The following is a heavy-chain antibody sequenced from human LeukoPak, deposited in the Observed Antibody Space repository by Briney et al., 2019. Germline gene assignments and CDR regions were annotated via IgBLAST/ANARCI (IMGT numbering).Heavy chain of an antibody. CDR1: GGSISSSSYY. Sequence: SETLSLTCTVSGGSISSSSYYWGWIRQPPGKGLEWIGSIYYSGSTYYNPSLKSRVTISVDTSKNQFSLKLSSVTAADTAVYYCARDLFGYYDSSGYPFDYWGQGTLVTVSS. CDR2: IYYSGST. CDR3: ARDLFGYYDSSGYPFDY. V-gene: IGHV4-39*07. D-gene: IGHD3-22*01. J-gene: IGHJ4*02.